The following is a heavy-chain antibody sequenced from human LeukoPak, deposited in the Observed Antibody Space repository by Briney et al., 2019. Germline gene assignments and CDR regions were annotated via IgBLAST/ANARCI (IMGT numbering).Heavy chain of an antibody. J-gene: IGHJ4*02. CDR1: GFTVSHYF. CDR2: IYSGGNS. Sequence: SEGSLRLSCAASGFTVSHYFLAWVRQAPGKGLEWVSTIYSGGNSYHTDSVKGRFTISRDTSKNTVFLQMNSLRAEDTAVYFCARVPEPTAHYSDYAEYYFDFWGQGTLVTVSS. CDR3: ARVPEPTAHYSDYAEYYFDF. D-gene: IGHD4-11*01. V-gene: IGHV3-66*01.